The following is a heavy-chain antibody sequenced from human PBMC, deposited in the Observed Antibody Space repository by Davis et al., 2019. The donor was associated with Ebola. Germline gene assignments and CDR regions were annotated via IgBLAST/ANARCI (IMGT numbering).Heavy chain of an antibody. CDR1: GASISSGFFS. J-gene: IGHJ3*02. CDR3: ARDSSPRNLDI. D-gene: IGHD1-14*01. Sequence: SETLSLTCNVSGASISSGFFSWTWVRQPAGKGLEWIGHIYTSGSTNYNPSLRSRVTISADPSKNQFSLRLTSVTAADTAVYYCARDSSPRNLDIWGQGTLVTVSA. CDR2: IYTSGST. V-gene: IGHV4-61*09.